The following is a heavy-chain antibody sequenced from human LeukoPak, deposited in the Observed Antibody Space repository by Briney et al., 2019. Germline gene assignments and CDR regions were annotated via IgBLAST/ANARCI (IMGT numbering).Heavy chain of an antibody. CDR1: GYTFTSYG. CDR3: ARDPRPIVLRYFDWLTPYYFDY. D-gene: IGHD3-9*01. CDR2: ISAYNGNT. J-gene: IGHJ4*02. V-gene: IGHV1-18*01. Sequence: ASVKVSCKASGYTFTSYGISWVRQAPGQGLEWMGWISAYNGNTNYAQKLQGRVTMTTDTSTSTAYMELRSLRSDDTAVYYCARDPRPIVLRYFDWLTPYYFDYWGQGTLVTVSS.